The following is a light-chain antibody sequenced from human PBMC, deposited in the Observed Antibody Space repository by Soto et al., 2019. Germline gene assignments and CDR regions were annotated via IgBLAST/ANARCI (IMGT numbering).Light chain of an antibody. CDR2: YVS. CDR1: SSDVGGYNY. CDR3: SSDASSRTRV. Sequence: QSALTQPASVSGSPGQSISISCTGTSSDVGGYNYVSWYQHLPGKAPKLIIYYVSNRPSGVSERFSGSNSGNTAALTSSGLQAEDGADYYCSSDASSRTRVFGRGTKGTV. J-gene: IGLJ1*01. V-gene: IGLV2-14*01.